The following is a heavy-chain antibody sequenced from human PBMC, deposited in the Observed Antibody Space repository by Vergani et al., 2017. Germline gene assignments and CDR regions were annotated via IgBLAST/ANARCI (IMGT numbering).Heavy chain of an antibody. CDR3: ARHLAYCGGDCYPYYYGMDV. D-gene: IGHD2-21*01. V-gene: IGHV4-39*01. J-gene: IGHJ6*02. Sequence: QLQLQESGPGLVKPSETLSLTCTVSGGPISSSSYYWGWIRQPPGKGLEWIGSIYYSGSTYYNPSLKSRVIISVDTSKNQFSLKLSSVTAADTAVYYCARHLAYCGGDCYPYYYGMDVWGQGTTVTVSS. CDR1: GGPISSSSYY. CDR2: IYYSGST.